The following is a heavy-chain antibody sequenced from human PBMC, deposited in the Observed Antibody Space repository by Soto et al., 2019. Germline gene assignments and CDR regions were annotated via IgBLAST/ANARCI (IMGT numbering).Heavy chain of an antibody. D-gene: IGHD1-26*01. Sequence: SETLSLTCAVSGYSINIAHYWGWIRQPPGKGLEWLGTFYHSGTTYYNPSLRGRVTISVDTSKNQFSLELRSVSAADTAVYYCARGTGSLSSAMDVWGPGTTVT. V-gene: IGHV4-38-2*01. CDR2: FYHSGTT. CDR1: GYSINIAHY. J-gene: IGHJ6*02. CDR3: ARGTGSLSSAMDV.